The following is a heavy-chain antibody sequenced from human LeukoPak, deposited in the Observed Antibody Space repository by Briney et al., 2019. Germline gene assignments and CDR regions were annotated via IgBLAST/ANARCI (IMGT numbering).Heavy chain of an antibody. D-gene: IGHD5-18*01. Sequence: PGGSLRLSCAASGFTFSSYWMHWVRQAPGKRLVWVSRINSDGSSTSYADSVKGRFTISRDNAKNTLYLQMNSLRAEDTAVYYCARFSVDTAMRGAWGQGTLVTVSS. CDR2: INSDGSST. CDR1: GFTFSSYW. J-gene: IGHJ5*02. V-gene: IGHV3-74*01. CDR3: ARFSVDTAMRGA.